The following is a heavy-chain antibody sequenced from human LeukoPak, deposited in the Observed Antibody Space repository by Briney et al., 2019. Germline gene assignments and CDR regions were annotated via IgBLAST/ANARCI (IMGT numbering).Heavy chain of an antibody. J-gene: IGHJ6*02. D-gene: IGHD6-6*01. Sequence: GGSLRLSCAASGFTFGTYDMNWVRQAPGKGLEWVSYISFSSSTIHYADSVKGRFTISRDNAKNSLYLQMNSLRAEDTAVYYCARDSRVLYYYYYGMDVWGQGTTVTVSS. CDR2: ISFSSSTI. CDR3: ARDSRVLYYYYYGMDV. CDR1: GFTFGTYD. V-gene: IGHV3-48*01.